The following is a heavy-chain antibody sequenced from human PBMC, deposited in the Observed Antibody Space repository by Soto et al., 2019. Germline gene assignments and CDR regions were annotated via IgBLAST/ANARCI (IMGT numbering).Heavy chain of an antibody. D-gene: IGHD2-15*01. J-gene: IGHJ4*02. V-gene: IGHV6-1*01. CDR3: ARAGIGSIWWLPHS. Sequence: SQTLSLTCAISGDSVSSNSAAWNWIRQSPSRGLEWLGRTYYRSKWYNDYAVSVKSRITINPDTSKNQFSLQLNSVTAADTAVYFCARAGIGSIWWLPHSWGQGTLVTVSS. CDR1: GDSVSSNSAA. CDR2: TYYRSKWYN.